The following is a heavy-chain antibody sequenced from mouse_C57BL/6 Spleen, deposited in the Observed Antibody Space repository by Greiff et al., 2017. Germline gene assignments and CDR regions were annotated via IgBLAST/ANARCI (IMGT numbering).Heavy chain of an antibody. CDR2: ISSGSSTI. CDR1: GFTFSDYG. V-gene: IGHV5-17*01. D-gene: IGHD1-1*01. J-gene: IGHJ4*01. CDR3: ARSPAVGATDAMDD. Sequence: EVMLVESGGGLVKPGGSLKLSCAASGFTFSDYGMHWVRQAPEKGLEWVAYISSGSSTIYYADTVKGRFTISRDNAKNTLFLQMTSLRSEDTDMYYSARSPAVGATDAMDDWGKGTSVTVSS.